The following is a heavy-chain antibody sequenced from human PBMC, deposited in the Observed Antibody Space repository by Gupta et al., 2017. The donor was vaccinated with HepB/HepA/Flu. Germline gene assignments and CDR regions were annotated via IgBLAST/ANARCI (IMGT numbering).Heavy chain of an antibody. Sequence: QVQLVQSGAEVKKPGSSVKVSCKASGGTFSSYAISWVRQAPGQGLEWMGGIIPIFGTANYAQKFQGRVTMTADESTSTAYMELSSLRSEDTAVYYCARSRLLEGPPGSSSSGPFTLVYWGQGTLVTVSS. J-gene: IGHJ4*02. CDR1: GGTFSSYA. V-gene: IGHV1-69*01. CDR2: IIPIFGTA. CDR3: ARSRLLEGPPGSSSSGPFTLVY. D-gene: IGHD6-6*01.